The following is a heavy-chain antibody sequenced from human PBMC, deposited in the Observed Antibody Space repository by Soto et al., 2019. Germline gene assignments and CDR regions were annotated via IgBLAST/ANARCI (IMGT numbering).Heavy chain of an antibody. V-gene: IGHV1-46*01. CDR1: GYTFTSYY. D-gene: IGHD2-8*01. CDR2: INPSGGST. CDR3: ARPPYPGCINAVCYPLDY. J-gene: IGHJ4*02. Sequence: QVQLVQSGAEVKKPGASVKISCKASGYTFTSYYMHWVRQAPGQGLEWMGIINPSGGSTNYAQKLQCRVAMTGDTSTSTVYMELNSLRSEDTAVYYCARPPYPGCINAVCYPLDYWGQGTLGTVSS.